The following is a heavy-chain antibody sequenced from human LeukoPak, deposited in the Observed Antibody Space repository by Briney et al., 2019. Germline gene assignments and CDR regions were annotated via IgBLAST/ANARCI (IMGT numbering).Heavy chain of an antibody. D-gene: IGHD4-11*01. CDR3: ARDLRYNDYRHYYFDY. V-gene: IGHV1-2*02. CDR1: GYTFTVYY. CDR2: INPDSGGT. J-gene: IGHJ4*02. Sequence: ASVKVSCKASGYTFTVYYIHWVRQAPGQGLEWMGWINPDSGGTNYAQKFQGRVTMTRDTSISTAYMELSELRSDDTAVYYCARDLRYNDYRHYYFDYWGQGTLVTVSS.